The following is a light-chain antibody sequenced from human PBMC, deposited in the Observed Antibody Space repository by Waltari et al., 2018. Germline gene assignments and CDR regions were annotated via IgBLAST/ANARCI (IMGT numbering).Light chain of an antibody. CDR3: LRSYDDARSV. CDR2: DTS. J-gene: IGLJ2*01. Sequence: QAVVTQEPSLTVSPGGTVTLTCGSTTGAVTSGHYPYWFQQKPGQAPRTLIFDTSHRQSWTPARFSGSLLGGKAALTLSGAQPEDAAVYYCLRSYDDARSVFGGGTELTFL. CDR1: TGAVTSGHY. V-gene: IGLV7-46*01.